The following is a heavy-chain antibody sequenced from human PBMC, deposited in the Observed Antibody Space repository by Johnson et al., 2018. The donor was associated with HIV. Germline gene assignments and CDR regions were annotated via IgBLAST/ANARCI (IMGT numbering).Heavy chain of an antibody. V-gene: IGHV3-30-3*01. CDR3: ASAWGELDDAFDI. CDR2: ISYDGSNK. J-gene: IGHJ3*02. Sequence: QVQLVESGGGLVKPGGSLRLSCAASGFTFSSYAMSWVRQAPGKGLEWVAVISYDGSNKYYADSVKGRFTISRDNSKNTLYLQMNSLRAEDTAVYYCASAWGELDDAFDIWGQGTMVTVSS. D-gene: IGHD1-26*01. CDR1: GFTFSSYA.